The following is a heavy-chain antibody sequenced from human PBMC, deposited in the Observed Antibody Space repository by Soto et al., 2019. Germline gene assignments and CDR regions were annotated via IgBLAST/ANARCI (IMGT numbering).Heavy chain of an antibody. CDR1: GLTFSSYG. CDR2: IWYDGSNK. CDR3: ARGGTIAAAPGYYYYGMDV. J-gene: IGHJ6*02. V-gene: IGHV3-33*01. Sequence: SGGSLRLSCAASGLTFSSYGMHWVRQAPGKGLEWVAVIWYDGSNKYYADSVKGRFTISRDNSKNTLYLQMNSLRAEDTAVYYCARGGTIAAAPGYYYYGMDVWGQGTTVTVSS. D-gene: IGHD6-13*01.